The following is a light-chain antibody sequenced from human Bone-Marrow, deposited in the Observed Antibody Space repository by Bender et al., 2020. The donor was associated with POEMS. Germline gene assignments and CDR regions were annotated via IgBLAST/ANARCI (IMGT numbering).Light chain of an antibody. CDR2: DVN. Sequence: QSALTQPPSASGSPGQSVTISCTGTSSDVGGNNYVSWYQQHPGKAPKLIIYDVNNRPSGVSHRFSGSKSGNTASLAISGLQSEDEADYYCAVWDDSLNGWVFGGGTKLTVL. J-gene: IGLJ3*02. V-gene: IGLV2-14*03. CDR1: SSDVGGNNY. CDR3: AVWDDSLNGWV.